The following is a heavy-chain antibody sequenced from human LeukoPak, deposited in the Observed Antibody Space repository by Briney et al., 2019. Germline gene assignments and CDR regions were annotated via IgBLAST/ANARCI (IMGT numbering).Heavy chain of an antibody. CDR1: GFTFSSYS. J-gene: IGHJ4*02. Sequence: GGSLRLSCAASGFTFSSYSMNWVRQAPGKGLEWVSYISSSSSTIYYADSVKGRFTISRDNSKNTLYLQMNSLRAEDTAVYYCARSAHDYVWGSNRYPEYWGQGTLVTVSS. V-gene: IGHV3-48*01. CDR3: ARSAHDYVWGSNRYPEY. CDR2: ISSSSSTI. D-gene: IGHD3-16*02.